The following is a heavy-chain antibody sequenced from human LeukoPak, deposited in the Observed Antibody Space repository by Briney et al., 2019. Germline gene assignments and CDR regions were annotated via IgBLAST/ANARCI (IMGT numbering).Heavy chain of an antibody. D-gene: IGHD6-13*01. CDR1: GFTFSDYT. V-gene: IGHV3-30*04. Sequence: PGGSLRLSCVASGFTFSDYTMHWVRQAPGKGLEWVAVISYDGIQKYYADSMKGRFTISRDNSKNTLYLQMNRLRGEDTAVYYCARGGSSSWSHVDYWGQGTLVTVSS. CDR2: ISYDGIQK. J-gene: IGHJ4*02. CDR3: ARGGSSSWSHVDY.